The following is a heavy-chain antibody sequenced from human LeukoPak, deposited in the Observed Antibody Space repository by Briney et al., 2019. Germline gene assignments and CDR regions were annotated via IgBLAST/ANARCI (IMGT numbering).Heavy chain of an antibody. V-gene: IGHV3-7*01. CDR3: AKGRDYGDD. J-gene: IGHJ4*02. Sequence: GGSLTLSCGVSGFTFSSYWMTWVRQSPGMGLQWVANINQDGRESYCMYSMKGRLNISRDNTENSVFLQLTSLRPEDTGIYFCAKGRDYGDDWGQGTLVAVSS. CDR2: INQDGRES. CDR1: GFTFSSYW.